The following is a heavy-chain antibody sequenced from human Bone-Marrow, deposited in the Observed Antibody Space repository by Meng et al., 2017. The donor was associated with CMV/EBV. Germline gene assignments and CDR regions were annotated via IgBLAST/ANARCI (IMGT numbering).Heavy chain of an antibody. Sequence: VSRLTFRNYGLIWVRQFPGKGLEWVAFTRSDGSNRYYVDSVEGRFTFFRDDSKNTLYLEMNSLRDEDTAMYYCAITQKWNPTYFEHWGQGTLVTVSS. V-gene: IGHV3-30*02. CDR1: RLTFRNYG. CDR2: TRSDGSNR. D-gene: IGHD1-1*01. J-gene: IGHJ4*02. CDR3: AITQKWNPTYFEH.